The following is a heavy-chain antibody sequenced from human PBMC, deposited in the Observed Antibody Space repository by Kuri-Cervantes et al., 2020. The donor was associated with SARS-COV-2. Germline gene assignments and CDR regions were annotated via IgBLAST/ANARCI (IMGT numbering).Heavy chain of an antibody. D-gene: IGHD6-6*01. CDR3: AKDSGGQLAP. Sequence: ETLSLTCAASGFTFSSYEMNWVRQAPGKGLEWVSAISGSGGSTYYADSVKGRFTISRDNSKNTLYLQMNSLRAEDTAVYYCAKDSGGQLAPWGQGTLVTVSS. CDR2: ISGSGGST. J-gene: IGHJ5*02. CDR1: GFTFSSYE. V-gene: IGHV3-23*01.